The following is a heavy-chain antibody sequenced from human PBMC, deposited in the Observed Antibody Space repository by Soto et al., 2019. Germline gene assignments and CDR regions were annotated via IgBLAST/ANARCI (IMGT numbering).Heavy chain of an antibody. CDR2: IRRNAYGGTT. V-gene: IGHV3-49*04. CDR1: GFTFGDYA. CDR3: TRASSLDFDF. J-gene: IGHJ4*02. Sequence: GGSLRLSCTTSGFTFGDYALSWVRQAPGKGLEWVGFIRRNAYGGTTDYAASVKGRFTISRDDSKSIAYLQMNSPRAEDTALYYCTRASSLDFDFWGQGTLVTVSS. D-gene: IGHD3-16*01.